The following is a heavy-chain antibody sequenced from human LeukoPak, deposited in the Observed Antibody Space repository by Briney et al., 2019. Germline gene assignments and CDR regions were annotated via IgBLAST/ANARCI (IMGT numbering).Heavy chain of an antibody. Sequence: PAGSLTLSCAVSGCTVSSNYRSWVRQPPPKRLEGVSGIYNGGSTSYANSVKGRFTIPRDNSKHTLYLQMHRVRAEDKAVYYCARTYYYDRSGYYTAPHYFDYWGEGTVVSVSS. CDR1: GCTVSSNY. J-gene: IGHJ4*02. D-gene: IGHD3-22*01. CDR2: IYNGGST. CDR3: ARTYYYDRSGYYTAPHYFDY. V-gene: IGHV3-66*01.